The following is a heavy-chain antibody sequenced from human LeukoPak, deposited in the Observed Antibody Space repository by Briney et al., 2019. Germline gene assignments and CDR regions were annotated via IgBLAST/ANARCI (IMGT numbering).Heavy chain of an antibody. D-gene: IGHD6-19*01. J-gene: IGHJ4*02. CDR2: IRQDGNEI. Sequence: PGGSLRLSCAASGFTFSAYWMSWVRQAPGKGLEWVANIRQDGNEIHYVDSVKGRFTISRDNAKNSLFLQMNSLRDEDTAIYYCTRDQGSLPPDSWGQGTLVSVSS. CDR1: GFTFSAYW. V-gene: IGHV3-7*01. CDR3: TRDQGSLPPDS.